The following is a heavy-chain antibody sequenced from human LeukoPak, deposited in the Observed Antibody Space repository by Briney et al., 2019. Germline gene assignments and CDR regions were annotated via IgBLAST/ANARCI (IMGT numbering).Heavy chain of an antibody. Sequence: SETLSLTCTVSGYSISSGYYWGWIRQPPGKGLEWIGSIYHSGSTYYNPSLKSRGTISVDTSKNQFSLKLSSVTAADTAVYYCARDALIAAAGTVWFDPWGQGTLVTVSS. CDR3: ARDALIAAAGTVWFDP. D-gene: IGHD6-13*01. J-gene: IGHJ5*02. CDR1: GYSISSGYY. V-gene: IGHV4-38-2*02. CDR2: IYHSGST.